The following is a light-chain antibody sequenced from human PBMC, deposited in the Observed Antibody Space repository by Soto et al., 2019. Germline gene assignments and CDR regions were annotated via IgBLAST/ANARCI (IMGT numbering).Light chain of an antibody. CDR1: SSNVGADYY. CDR2: GDS. CDR3: RSYESSRTLGL. V-gene: IGLV1-40*01. Sequence: QSVLTQPPSVSGSPGQRVTISCTGSSSNVGADYYVPWYQQVPGTAPKLLIYGDSNRPSGVPDRFSGSKSGTSASLAIPGLQVEDEADYYCRSYESSRTLGLFGGGTKLTVL. J-gene: IGLJ3*02.